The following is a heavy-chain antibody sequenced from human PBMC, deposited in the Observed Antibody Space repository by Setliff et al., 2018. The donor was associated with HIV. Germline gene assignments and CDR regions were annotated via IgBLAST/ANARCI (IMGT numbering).Heavy chain of an antibody. Sequence: SETLSLTCTVSGGSISSYYWSWIRQPPGKGLEWIGYIYYSGSTNYNPSLKSRVTISVDTSKNQFSLKLSSVTAADTAVYYCARGTYYYDSSGYFSAFDIWGQGTMVTVS. J-gene: IGHJ3*02. CDR2: IYYSGST. V-gene: IGHV4-59*01. D-gene: IGHD3-22*01. CDR1: GGSISSYY. CDR3: ARGTYYYDSSGYFSAFDI.